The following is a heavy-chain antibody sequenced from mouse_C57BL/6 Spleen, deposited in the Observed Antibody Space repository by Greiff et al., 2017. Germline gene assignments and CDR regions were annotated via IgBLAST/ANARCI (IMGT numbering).Heavy chain of an antibody. CDR3: AREGLGPFYAMDY. D-gene: IGHD4-1*01. J-gene: IGHJ4*01. CDR1: GYAFSSSW. Sequence: QVQLKESGPELVKPGASVKISCKASGYAFSSSWMNWVKQRPGKGLEWIGRIYPGDGDTNYNGKFKGKATLTADKSSSTAYMQLSSLTSEDSAVYVCAREGLGPFYAMDYWGQGTAVTVSS. V-gene: IGHV1-82*01. CDR2: IYPGDGDT.